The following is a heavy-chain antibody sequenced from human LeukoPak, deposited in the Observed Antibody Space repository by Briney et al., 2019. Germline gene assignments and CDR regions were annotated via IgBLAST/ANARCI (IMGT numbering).Heavy chain of an antibody. CDR2: ICYSRST. V-gene: IGHV4-39*01. Sequence: SETLSLTCTVSGGSISSSRYYWGWIRQPPGKGLEWIGSICYSRSTYYNPYLQSRVTISVDTSKNQFSLKLSSVTAADTAVYYCARVDCSGGSCSTWFDYWGQGTLVTVSS. CDR3: ARVDCSGGSCSTWFDY. CDR1: GGSISSSRYY. D-gene: IGHD2-15*01. J-gene: IGHJ4*02.